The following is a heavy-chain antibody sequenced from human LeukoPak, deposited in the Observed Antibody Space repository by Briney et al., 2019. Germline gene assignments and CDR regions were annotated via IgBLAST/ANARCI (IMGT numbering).Heavy chain of an antibody. CDR2: TYYRSKWSF. CDR3: ARGKYTSFDN. CDR1: GDSIFTNNVA. J-gene: IGHJ4*02. Sequence: SQTLSLTFAISGDSIFTNNVAWNWIRQSPSRGLEWLGRTYYRSKWSFDYAVSVKSRITINADTSKNQFSLQLSSVTPEDTAVYYCARGKYTSFDNWRRGTLVTVSS. V-gene: IGHV6-1*01. D-gene: IGHD6-6*01.